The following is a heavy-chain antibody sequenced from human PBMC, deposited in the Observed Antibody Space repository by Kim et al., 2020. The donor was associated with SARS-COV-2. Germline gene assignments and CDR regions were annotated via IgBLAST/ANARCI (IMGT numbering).Heavy chain of an antibody. D-gene: IGHD6-19*01. Sequence: GGSLRLSCAASGFTFSSYWMTWVRQAPGKGLEWVANIKQDGNQKYYVDSVKGRFTISRDNSKNSMYLQMNSLRAEDTAVYYCARDLYLDSSGKDAFDIWG. CDR2: IKQDGNQK. CDR3: ARDLYLDSSGKDAFDI. V-gene: IGHV3-7*01. J-gene: IGHJ3*02. CDR1: GFTFSSYW.